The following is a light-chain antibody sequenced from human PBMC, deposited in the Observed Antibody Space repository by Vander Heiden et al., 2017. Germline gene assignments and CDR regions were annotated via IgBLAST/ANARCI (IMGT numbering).Light chain of an antibody. CDR1: SPNIGAGYD. CDR2: GNN. J-gene: IGLJ1*01. Sequence: QSVLTQPPSVSGAPGQGVTISCTGSSPNIGAGYDVHWYQQLPGTAPKLVIYGNNNRPSGVPDRFSALKSGTSASLAITGLRAEDEADYYCQSHDSSLSGLYVFGTGTKVTVL. CDR3: QSHDSSLSGLYV. V-gene: IGLV1-40*01.